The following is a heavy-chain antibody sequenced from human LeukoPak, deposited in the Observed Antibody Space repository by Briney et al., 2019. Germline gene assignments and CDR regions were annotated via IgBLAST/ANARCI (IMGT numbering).Heavy chain of an antibody. V-gene: IGHV1-2*02. J-gene: IGHJ4*02. CDR3: ARAAPLAYGTNWNSPY. Sequence: GASVKVSCKASGGTFSSYAISWVRQAPGQGLEWMGGIIPNSGDAKYAQKFQGRVTMTRDTSIDTAYMELSSLRSDDTAVFYCARAAPLAYGTNWNSPYWGQGTLVTVSS. CDR2: IIPNSGDA. D-gene: IGHD1-1*01. CDR1: GGTFSSYA.